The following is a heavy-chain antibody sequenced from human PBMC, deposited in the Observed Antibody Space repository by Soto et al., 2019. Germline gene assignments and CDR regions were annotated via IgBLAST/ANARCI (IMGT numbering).Heavy chain of an antibody. CDR3: ARAPTP. CDR1: GGSISCGGYY. Sequence: SEKLSLKCTVSGGSISCGGYYWSWIRQHPGKGLEWIGYIYYSGSTYYNPSLKSRVTISVDTSKNQFSLKLSSVTAADAAVYYCARAPTPWGQGTLVIVSS. V-gene: IGHV4-31*03. J-gene: IGHJ5*02. CDR2: IYYSGST.